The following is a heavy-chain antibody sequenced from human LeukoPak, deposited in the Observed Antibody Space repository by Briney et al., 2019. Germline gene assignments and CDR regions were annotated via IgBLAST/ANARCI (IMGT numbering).Heavy chain of an antibody. CDR1: GFTFSSYW. V-gene: IGHV3-7*01. Sequence: GGSLRLSCAASGFTFSSYWMSWVRQAPGKGLEWVANIKQDGSEKYYVDSVKGRFTISRDNAKNSLYLQMNSLRAEDTAVYYCARDHSSSWTTWYYYYMDVWGKGTTVTVSS. D-gene: IGHD6-13*01. CDR3: ARDHSSSWTTWYYYYMDV. CDR2: IKQDGSEK. J-gene: IGHJ6*03.